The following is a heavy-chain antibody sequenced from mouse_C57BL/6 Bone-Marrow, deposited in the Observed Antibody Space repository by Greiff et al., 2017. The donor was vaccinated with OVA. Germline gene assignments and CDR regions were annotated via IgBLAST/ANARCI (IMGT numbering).Heavy chain of an antibody. Sequence: EVHLVESGEGLVKPGGSLKLSCAASGFTFSSYAMSWVRQTPEKRLEWVAYISSGGDYIYYADTVKGRFTISRDNARNTLYLQMSSLKSEDTAMYYCTRGAYYYGSRYFDVWGTGTTVTVSS. J-gene: IGHJ1*03. CDR3: TRGAYYYGSRYFDV. CDR2: ISSGGDYI. V-gene: IGHV5-9-1*02. CDR1: GFTFSSYA. D-gene: IGHD1-1*01.